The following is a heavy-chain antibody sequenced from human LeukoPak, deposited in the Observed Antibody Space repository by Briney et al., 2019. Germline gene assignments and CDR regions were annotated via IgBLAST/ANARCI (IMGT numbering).Heavy chain of an antibody. Sequence: SETLSLTCTVSGASFSGHYWSWIRQPPGKGLEWIGYIYYSGTTNYNPSLKSRVTISVDTSKNQFSLKLSSVTAADTAMYYCARQSNWNYLWFDPWGQGTLVTVSS. V-gene: IGHV4-59*11. CDR1: GASFSGHY. J-gene: IGHJ5*02. D-gene: IGHD1-7*01. CDR2: IYYSGTT. CDR3: ARQSNWNYLWFDP.